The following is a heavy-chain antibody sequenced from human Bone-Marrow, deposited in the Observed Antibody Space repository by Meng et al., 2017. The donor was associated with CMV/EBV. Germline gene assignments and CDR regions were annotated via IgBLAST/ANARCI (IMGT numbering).Heavy chain of an antibody. V-gene: IGHV3-30*04. CDR1: GFTCSSYA. CDR2: ISYDGSNK. CDR3: ARDRQYSSSTSCYRGYYYYGMDV. J-gene: IGHJ6*02. D-gene: IGHD2-2*02. Sequence: GESLKISCAASGFTCSSYAMHWVRQAPGKGLEWVAVISYDGSNKYYADSVKGRFTISRDNSKNTRYPQMNSLRTEDTAVYYCARDRQYSSSTSCYRGYYYYGMDVWGQGTTVTVSS.